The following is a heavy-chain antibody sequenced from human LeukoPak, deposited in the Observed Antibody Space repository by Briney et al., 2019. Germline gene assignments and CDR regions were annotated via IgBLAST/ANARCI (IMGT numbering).Heavy chain of an antibody. CDR1: GFTVSSNY. CDR3: ARDSSPMITFRFDY. CDR2: IYSGGST. V-gene: IGHV3-53*01. D-gene: IGHD3-16*01. Sequence: GGSLRLSCAASGFTVSSNYMSWVRQAPGKGLEWVSVIYSGGSTYYADSVKGRFTISRDNSKNTLYLQMNSLRAEDTAVYYCARDSSPMITFRFDYWGQGTLVTVSS. J-gene: IGHJ4*02.